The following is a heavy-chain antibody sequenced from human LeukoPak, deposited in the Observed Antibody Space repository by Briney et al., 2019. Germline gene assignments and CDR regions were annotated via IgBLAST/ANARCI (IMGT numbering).Heavy chain of an antibody. CDR1: GFIFDDYA. CDR3: TTDELGCSSTSCSPSGTVDY. D-gene: IGHD2-2*01. V-gene: IGHV3-15*01. J-gene: IGHJ4*02. Sequence: PRGSLRLSCAVSGFIFDDYAMHWVRQAPGKGLEWVGRIKSKTDGGTTDYAAPVKGRFTISRDDSKNTLYLQMNSLKTEDTAVYYCTTDELGCSSTSCSPSGTVDYWGQGTLVTVSS. CDR2: IKSKTDGGTT.